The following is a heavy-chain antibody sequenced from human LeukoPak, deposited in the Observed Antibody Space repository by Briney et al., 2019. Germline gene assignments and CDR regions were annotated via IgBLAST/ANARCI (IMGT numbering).Heavy chain of an antibody. D-gene: IGHD6-19*01. CDR2: IKQDGSEK. CDR1: GFTFSSYW. CDR3: ARDSSGWYGGNYFDY. V-gene: IGHV3-7*01. J-gene: IGHJ4*02. Sequence: GGSLRLSCAASGFTFSSYWMSWVRQAPGKGLEWVANIKQDGSEKYYVDSVKGRFTISRDNAKNSLYLQMNSLRAEDTAVYYCARDSSGWYGGNYFDYWGQGTLVTVSS.